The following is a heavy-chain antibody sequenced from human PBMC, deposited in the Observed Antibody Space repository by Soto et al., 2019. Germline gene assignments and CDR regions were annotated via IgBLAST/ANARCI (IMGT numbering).Heavy chain of an antibody. D-gene: IGHD1-1*01. J-gene: IGHJ4*02. CDR1: GFTFSSYG. Sequence: GGSLRLSCAASGFTFSSYGMHWVRQAPGKGLEWVAVISYDGSNKYYADSVKGRFTISRDNSKNTLYLQMNSLRAEDTAEYYCAKAPYDDYWGQGTLVTVSS. V-gene: IGHV3-30*18. CDR3: AKAPYDDY. CDR2: ISYDGSNK.